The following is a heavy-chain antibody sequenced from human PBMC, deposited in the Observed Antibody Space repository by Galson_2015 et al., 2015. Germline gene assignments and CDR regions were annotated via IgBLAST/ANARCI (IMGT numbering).Heavy chain of an antibody. J-gene: IGHJ4*02. CDR2: IYPGDTDT. CDR3: ARGNYYGSASYLIPD. Sequence: AEVKKPGESLKISCKGSGYSFTSYWIGWVRQMPGKGLEWMGIIYPGDTDTRYSPSFQGQVTISADKSISTAYLQWSSLKASDTDMYYCARGNYYGSASYLIPDWGQGTLVTVSS. CDR1: GYSFTSYW. V-gene: IGHV5-51*01. D-gene: IGHD3-10*01.